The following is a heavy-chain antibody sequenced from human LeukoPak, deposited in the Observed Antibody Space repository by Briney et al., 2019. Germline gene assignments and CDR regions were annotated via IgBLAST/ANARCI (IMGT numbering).Heavy chain of an antibody. V-gene: IGHV3-23*01. Sequence: GGSLRLSCAASGFTFTNYAMNWVRQAPGKGLEWVSFISGSGGSTYYADSVKGRFTISRDNSKNTLYLQMNNLRAEDTALYYCAKREDILNGYCYLDYWGQGTLVTVSS. D-gene: IGHD3-9*01. J-gene: IGHJ4*02. CDR2: ISGSGGST. CDR3: AKREDILNGYCYLDY. CDR1: GFTFTNYA.